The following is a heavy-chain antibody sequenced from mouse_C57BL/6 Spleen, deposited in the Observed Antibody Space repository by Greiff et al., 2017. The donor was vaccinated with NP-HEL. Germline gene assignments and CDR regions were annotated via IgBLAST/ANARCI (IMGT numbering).Heavy chain of an antibody. CDR3: AREGGITTVVANFDY. J-gene: IGHJ2*01. V-gene: IGHV3-6*01. CDR1: GYSITSGYY. CDR2: ISYDGSN. D-gene: IGHD1-1*01. Sequence: VQLKESGPGLVKPSQSLSLTCSVTGYSITSGYYWNWIRQFPGNKLEWMGYISYDGSNNYNPSLKNRISITRDTSKNQFFLKLNSVTTEDTATYYCAREGGITTVVANFDYWGQGTTLTVSS.